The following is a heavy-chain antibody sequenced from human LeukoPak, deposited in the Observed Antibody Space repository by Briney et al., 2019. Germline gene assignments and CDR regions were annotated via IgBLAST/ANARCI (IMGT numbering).Heavy chain of an antibody. J-gene: IGHJ5*01. CDR3: AKLSLTNIMIRGNWFDS. CDR1: GFTFSNYG. Sequence: GGSLRLSCVASGFTFSNYGMSWVRQAPGKGLEWVSSLSNSGIGIYYADSVKGRFTISRDNSKNTLYVQMNSLRVEDTAVYYCAKLSLTNIMIRGNWFDSWGQGTLVTVSS. D-gene: IGHD3-16*01. V-gene: IGHV3-23*01. CDR2: LSNSGIGI.